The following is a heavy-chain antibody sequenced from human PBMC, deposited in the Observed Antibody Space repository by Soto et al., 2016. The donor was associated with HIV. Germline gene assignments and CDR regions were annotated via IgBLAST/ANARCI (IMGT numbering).Heavy chain of an antibody. CDR1: GFTFSDYY. D-gene: IGHD3-22*01. Sequence: QVQLVESGGGLVKPGGSLRLTCAASGFTFSDYYMTWIRQAPGKGLEWVSYISNTGSYTNYADSVKGRSTISRDNAKNSLYLLMNSLRVDDTAVYFCVRVMNRYYESSDYRRSGYWGQGTLVTVSS. CDR3: VRVMNRYYESSDYRRSGY. CDR2: ISNTGSYT. V-gene: IGHV3-11*05. J-gene: IGHJ4*02.